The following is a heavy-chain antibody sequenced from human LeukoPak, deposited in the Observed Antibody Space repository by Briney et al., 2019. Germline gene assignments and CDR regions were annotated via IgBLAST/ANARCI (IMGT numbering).Heavy chain of an antibody. CDR3: ARDGHGDGIMSGYSYFGMDV. D-gene: IGHD3-9*01. CDR1: GFSLSSYS. J-gene: IGHJ6*02. CDR2: ITNSSNFI. V-gene: IGHV3-21*01. Sequence: PGGSLRLSCAASGFSLSSYSMNWVRQAPGKGLEWVSSITNSSNFIDYADSVGGRFTISRDNAKNLLYLEMNSLRTEDTAVYFCARDGHGDGIMSGYSYFGMDVWGQGTTVTVSS.